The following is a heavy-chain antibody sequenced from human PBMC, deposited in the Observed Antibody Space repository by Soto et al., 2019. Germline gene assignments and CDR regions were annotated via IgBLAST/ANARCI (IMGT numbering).Heavy chain of an antibody. CDR2: IVVGSGNT. D-gene: IGHD3-22*01. CDR3: AASRDDSSGYYYGYYFDY. V-gene: IGHV1-58*01. J-gene: IGHJ4*02. CDR1: GFTFTSSA. Sequence: SVKVSCKASGFTFTSSALQWVRQARGQRLEWIGWIVVGSGNTNYAQKFQERVTITRDMSTSTAYMELSSLRSEDKAVYYCAASRDDSSGYYYGYYFDYWGQGTLVTVSS.